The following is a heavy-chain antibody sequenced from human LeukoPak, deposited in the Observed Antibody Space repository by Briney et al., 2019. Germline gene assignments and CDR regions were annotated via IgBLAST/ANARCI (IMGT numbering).Heavy chain of an antibody. D-gene: IGHD2-2*03. CDR3: AKGDKFGYCSSTSCYRKSLYYYYYYYMDV. CDR2: ISGSGGST. J-gene: IGHJ6*03. Sequence: GGSLRLSCAASGFTFSSYAMSWVRQAPGKGLEWVSAISGSGGSTYYADSVKGRFTISRDNSKNTLYLQMNSLRAEDTAVYYCAKGDKFGYCSSTSCYRKSLYYYYYYYMDVWGKGTTVTVSS. CDR1: GFTFSSYA. V-gene: IGHV3-23*01.